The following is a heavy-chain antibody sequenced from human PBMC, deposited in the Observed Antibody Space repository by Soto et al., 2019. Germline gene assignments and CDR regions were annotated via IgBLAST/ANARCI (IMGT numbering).Heavy chain of an antibody. CDR3: ARPQFSSSSFYYGMDV. Sequence: ASVKVSCKASGYTFTSYGISCVRQAPGQGLEWMGWISGYKGNTNYAQKLQGRVTMTTDTSTSTAYMELRSLRSDDTAVYYCARPQFSSSSFYYGMDVWGQGATVTVSS. V-gene: IGHV1-18*01. J-gene: IGHJ6*02. D-gene: IGHD6-6*01. CDR1: GYTFTSYG. CDR2: ISGYKGNT.